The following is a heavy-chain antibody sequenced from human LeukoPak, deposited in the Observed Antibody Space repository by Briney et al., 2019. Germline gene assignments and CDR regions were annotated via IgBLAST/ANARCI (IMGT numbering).Heavy chain of an antibody. CDR2: ISCDGSNK. Sequence: PGRSLRLSCAASGFTFSSYGMHWVRQAPGKGLEWVAVISCDGSNKYYADSVKGRFTISRDNSKNTLYLQMNSLRAEDTAVYYCAKDSTHYYDSSGYYHYGYFDYWGQGTLVTVSS. D-gene: IGHD3-22*01. J-gene: IGHJ4*02. CDR3: AKDSTHYYDSSGYYHYGYFDY. CDR1: GFTFSSYG. V-gene: IGHV3-30*18.